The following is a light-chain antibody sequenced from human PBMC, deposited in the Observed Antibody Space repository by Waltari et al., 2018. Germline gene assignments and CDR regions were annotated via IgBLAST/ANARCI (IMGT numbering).Light chain of an antibody. Sequence: QSALTQPAPVSGSLGQSITISCNGTRLDIGGYKFVLWYQLHPGLAPKLIIYDVSNRPSGVSDRFSGSTSGNTASLTISGLQAEDAADYYCNSYTSTTTPVFGGGTKVTVL. CDR3: NSYTSTTTPV. CDR1: RLDIGGYKF. J-gene: IGLJ3*02. V-gene: IGLV2-14*03. CDR2: DVS.